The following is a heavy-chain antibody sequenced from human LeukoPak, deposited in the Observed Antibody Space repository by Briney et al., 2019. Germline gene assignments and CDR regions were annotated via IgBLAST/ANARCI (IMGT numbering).Heavy chain of an antibody. CDR1: GFSFSSYW. CDR2: IMQDGNEK. J-gene: IGHJ6*03. Sequence: GGSLRLSCAASGFSFSSYWMSWVRQAPGKGLEWVAKIMQDGNEKYYVDSVKGRFTISRDNAKNSLYLQMNSLRVEDTAVYYCARDPLTLYNYYMDVWGRGTTVTVSS. CDR3: ARDPLTLYNYYMDV. D-gene: IGHD3-9*01. V-gene: IGHV3-7*01.